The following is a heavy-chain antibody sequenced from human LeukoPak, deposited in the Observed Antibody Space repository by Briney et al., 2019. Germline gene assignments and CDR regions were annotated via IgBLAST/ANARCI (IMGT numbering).Heavy chain of an antibody. D-gene: IGHD3-22*01. V-gene: IGHV4-39*07. CDR3: ARAYYYDSSGYNWFDP. CDR2: IYYSGST. CDR1: GGSISSGSYY. Sequence: SETLSLTCTVSGGSISSGSYYWGWIRQPPGKGLEWIGSIYYSGSTYYNPSLKSRVTISVDTSKNQFSLKLSSVTAADTAVYYCARAYYYDSSGYNWFDPWGQGTLVTVSS. J-gene: IGHJ5*02.